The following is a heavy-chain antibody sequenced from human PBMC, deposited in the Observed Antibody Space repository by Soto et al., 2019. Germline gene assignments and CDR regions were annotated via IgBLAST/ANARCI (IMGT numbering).Heavy chain of an antibody. Sequence: QVQLVQSGAEVKKPGSSVKVSCKASGGTFSSYTISWVRQAPGQGLEWMGRIIPILGIANYAQKFQGRVTITADKSTSTAYMELSSLRSEDTAVYYCARVDYDSGGYYGNIWGQGTMVTVSS. J-gene: IGHJ3*02. V-gene: IGHV1-69*02. CDR2: IIPILGIA. CDR1: GGTFSSYT. D-gene: IGHD3-22*01. CDR3: ARVDYDSGGYYGNI.